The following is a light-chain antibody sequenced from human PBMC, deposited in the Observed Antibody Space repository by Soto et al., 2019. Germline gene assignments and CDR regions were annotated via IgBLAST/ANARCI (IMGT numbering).Light chain of an antibody. CDR2: DAS. J-gene: IGKJ1*01. Sequence: EIVLTQSPATLSLSPGDRATLSCRASQSVSSYLAWYQQKPGQAPRLLIYDASNRATGIPARFSGSGSGTDFTLTISSLEPEDFAVYYCQQRSNWPPVTFGLGTKVEIK. CDR3: QQRSNWPPVT. V-gene: IGKV3-11*01. CDR1: QSVSSY.